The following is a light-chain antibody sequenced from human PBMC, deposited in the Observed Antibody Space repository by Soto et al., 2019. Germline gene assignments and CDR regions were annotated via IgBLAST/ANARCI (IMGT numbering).Light chain of an antibody. CDR3: CSYASSNTYV. Sequence: LTQPASLSGSPWQAVTISCPGTSREVGFYYLVSWYQQHPGKAPKLIIYEVSERPSEVSNRFSGSKSGNTASLTISGLQAEDEADYYCCSYASSNTYVFGTGTKIT. CDR2: EVS. V-gene: IGLV2-23*02. CDR1: SREVGFYYL. J-gene: IGLJ1*01.